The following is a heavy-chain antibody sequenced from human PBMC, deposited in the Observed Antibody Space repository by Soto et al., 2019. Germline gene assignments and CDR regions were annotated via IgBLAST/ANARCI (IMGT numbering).Heavy chain of an antibody. V-gene: IGHV1-18*01. Sequence: QGQLVQSGAEVRKPGASVKVSCKASGYTFSSFGIAWVRQGPGQGLEWLGWVTGYNGNTKYAQKFQDRVEMTTDTSTNTAYLELRSLTSDDTAVHFCARAPPFDFWGQGTLVTVSP. J-gene: IGHJ4*02. CDR1: GYTFSSFG. CDR2: VTGYNGNT. CDR3: ARAPPFDF.